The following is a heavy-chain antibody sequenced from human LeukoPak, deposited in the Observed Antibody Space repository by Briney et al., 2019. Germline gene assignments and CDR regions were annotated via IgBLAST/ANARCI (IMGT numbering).Heavy chain of an antibody. CDR3: ARILIPLLLWFGELYHPFDY. D-gene: IGHD3-10*01. CDR1: GYTFTSYG. V-gene: IGHV1-18*04. Sequence: GASVKVSCKASGYTFTSYGISWVRQAPGQGLEWMGWISAYNGSTNYAQKLQGRVTMTTDTSTSTAYMELRSLRSDDTAVYYCARILIPLLLWFGELYHPFDYWGQGTLVTVSS. CDR2: ISAYNGST. J-gene: IGHJ4*02.